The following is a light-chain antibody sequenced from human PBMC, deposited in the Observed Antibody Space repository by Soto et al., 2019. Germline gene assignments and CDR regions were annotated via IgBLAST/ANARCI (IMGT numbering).Light chain of an antibody. CDR1: SSDVGGYNY. J-gene: IGLJ2*01. V-gene: IGLV2-14*01. Sequence: QSVLTQPASVSGSPGQSITISCTGGSSDVGGYNYVSWYQQHPGKAPKLIIYEVSNRPSGVSNRFSGSKSGNTASLTISGLQPEDEGNYYCSSYTSSSPVVFGGGTKLTVL. CDR2: EVS. CDR3: SSYTSSSPVV.